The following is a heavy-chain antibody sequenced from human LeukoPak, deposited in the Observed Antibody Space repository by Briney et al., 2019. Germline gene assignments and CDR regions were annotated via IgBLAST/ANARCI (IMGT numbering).Heavy chain of an antibody. CDR2: IYISGST. Sequence: SETLSLTCSVSGGSISGYYWNWIRQPAGKGLEWIGRIYISGSTNYNPSLKSRVTISVDTSKTQFSLKLSSVTAADTAVYYCARGPYYDILTGYPSYYYYMDVWGKGTTVTISS. CDR3: ARGPYYDILTGYPSYYYYMDV. J-gene: IGHJ6*03. V-gene: IGHV4-4*07. D-gene: IGHD3-9*01. CDR1: GGSISGYY.